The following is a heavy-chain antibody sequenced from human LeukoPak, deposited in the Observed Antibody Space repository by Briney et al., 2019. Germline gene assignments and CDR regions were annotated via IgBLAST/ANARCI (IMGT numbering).Heavy chain of an antibody. CDR2: INHSGST. D-gene: IGHD6-13*01. J-gene: IGHJ5*02. Sequence: PSETLSLTCAVYGGSFSGYYWSWIRQPPGKGLEWIGEINHSGSTNYNPSLKSRVTISVDTSKNQFSLKLSSVTAADTAVYYCARDPYSSSWYGVYNWFDPWGQGTLVTVSS. CDR3: ARDPYSSSWYGVYNWFDP. CDR1: GGSFSGYY. V-gene: IGHV4-34*01.